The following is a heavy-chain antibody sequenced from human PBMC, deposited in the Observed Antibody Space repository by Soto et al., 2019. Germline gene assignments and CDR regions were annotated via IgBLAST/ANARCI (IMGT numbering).Heavy chain of an antibody. CDR1: GFTFDDYA. CDR3: AKDMTVTTDSERAFDY. V-gene: IGHV3-9*01. CDR2: ISWNSGSI. Sequence: EVQLVESGGGLVQPGRSLRLSCAASGFTFDDYAMHWVRQAPGKGLEWVSGISWNSGSIGYADSVKGRFTISRDNAKNSLYLQMNSLRAEDTALYYCAKDMTVTTDSERAFDYWGQGTLVTVSS. J-gene: IGHJ4*02. D-gene: IGHD4-17*01.